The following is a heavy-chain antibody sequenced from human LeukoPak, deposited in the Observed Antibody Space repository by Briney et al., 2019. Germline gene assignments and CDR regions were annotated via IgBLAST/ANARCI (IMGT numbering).Heavy chain of an antibody. J-gene: IGHJ4*02. CDR2: ISYDGSNK. D-gene: IGHD5-18*01. CDR1: GFTFSSYA. CDR3: ARASGYSYGPRGNYFDY. V-gene: IGHV3-30*04. Sequence: QTGRSLRLSCAASGFTFSSYAMHWVRQAPGKXLXXVXVISYDGSNKYYADSVKGRFTISRDNSKNTLYLQMISLRAEDTAVYYCARASGYSYGPRGNYFDYWGQGTLVTVSS.